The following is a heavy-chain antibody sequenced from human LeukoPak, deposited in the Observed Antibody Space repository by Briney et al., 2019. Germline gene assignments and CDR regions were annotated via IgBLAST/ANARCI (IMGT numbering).Heavy chain of an antibody. J-gene: IGHJ4*02. Sequence: PGGSLRLSCAASGFTFSNYWMTWVRQAPGKGLEWVAHINQDGSKAYYMDSVKARFTVPRDNAENSVSLHMNSLRAEDTAVYYCVRDGGVDGYDLLDYWGQGSLVTVSS. CDR2: INQDGSKA. CDR3: VRDGGVDGYDLLDY. CDR1: GFTFSNYW. V-gene: IGHV3-7*01. D-gene: IGHD5-24*01.